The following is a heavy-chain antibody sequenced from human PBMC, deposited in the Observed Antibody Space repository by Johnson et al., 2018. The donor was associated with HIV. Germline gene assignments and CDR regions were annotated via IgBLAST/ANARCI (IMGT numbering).Heavy chain of an antibody. CDR2: ISWNSGSI. CDR3: AKEQPYYYDNRHAFDI. D-gene: IGHD3-22*01. Sequence: EVQLVESGGGVVQPGRSLRLSCAVSGFTFDDYAMHWVRQAPGKGLEWVSGISWNSGSIGYADSVKGRFSISRDNAKNSLYLQMNSLRAGDTALYYCAKEQPYYYDNRHAFDIWGQGTMVTVSS. CDR1: GFTFDDYA. V-gene: IGHV3-9*01. J-gene: IGHJ3*02.